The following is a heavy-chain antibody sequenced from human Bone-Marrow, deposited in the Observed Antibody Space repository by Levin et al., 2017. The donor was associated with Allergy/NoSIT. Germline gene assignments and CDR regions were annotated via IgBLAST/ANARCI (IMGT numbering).Heavy chain of an antibody. CDR3: ATYLSHSSGWPFFDS. J-gene: IGHJ4*02. CDR2: ISFDGKKT. D-gene: IGHD6-19*01. CDR1: GFILGGYE. Sequence: PGGSLRLSCAASGFILGGYEMQWVRQAPGKGLEWVGEISFDGKKTNFAESVRGRFTMSRDNNYQSTLLLHVGRLRPEDTALYFCATYLSHSSGWPFFDSRGQGTLVTVSS. V-gene: IGHV3-30*03.